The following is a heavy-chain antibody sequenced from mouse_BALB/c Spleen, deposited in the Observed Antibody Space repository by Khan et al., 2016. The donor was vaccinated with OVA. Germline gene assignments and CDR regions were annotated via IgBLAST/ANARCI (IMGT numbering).Heavy chain of an antibody. D-gene: IGHD1-1*01. V-gene: IGHV4-1*02. J-gene: IGHJ2*01. CDR3: TRLYYYGTSDY. CDR2: INPDSSTI. Sequence: EVQLQESGGGLVQPGGSLKLSCAASGFDFSRYWMSWVRHAPGKGLEWIGEINPDSSTINYTPSLRDRFIISRDNAKNTLYLQMSKVRSEDTALYYCTRLYYYGTSDYWGQGTTLTVSS. CDR1: GFDFSRYW.